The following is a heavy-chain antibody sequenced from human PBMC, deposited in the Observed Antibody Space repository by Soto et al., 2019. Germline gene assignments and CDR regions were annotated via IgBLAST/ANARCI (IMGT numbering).Heavy chain of an antibody. CDR3: ARAPHHDYGDPSAFDY. Sequence: QVQLQESGPGLVKPSGTLSLTCAVSSGSISSSNWWSWVRQPPGKGLEWIGDIYHSGSTNYNPSLKSRVTISVDKSKNQFSLKLSSVTAADTAVYYCARAPHHDYGDPSAFDYWGQGTLVTVSS. D-gene: IGHD4-17*01. CDR2: IYHSGST. V-gene: IGHV4-4*02. J-gene: IGHJ4*02. CDR1: SGSISSSNW.